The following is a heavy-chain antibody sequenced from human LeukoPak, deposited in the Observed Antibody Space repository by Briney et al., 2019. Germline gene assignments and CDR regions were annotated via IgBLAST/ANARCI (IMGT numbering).Heavy chain of an antibody. D-gene: IGHD3-22*01. Sequence: GGSLRLSCAASGFTFSSYWMHWVRQTPGKGLVWVSRINSDGSSTSYADSVKGRFTISRDNSKNTLYLQMNSLRAEDTAVYYCARDRGAVITSYYFDYWGQGTLVTVSS. CDR1: GFTFSSYW. CDR2: INSDGSST. V-gene: IGHV3-74*01. CDR3: ARDRGAVITSYYFDY. J-gene: IGHJ4*02.